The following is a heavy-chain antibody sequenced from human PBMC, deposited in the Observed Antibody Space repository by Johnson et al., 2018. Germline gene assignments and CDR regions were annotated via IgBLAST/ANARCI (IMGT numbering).Heavy chain of an antibody. Sequence: QVQLQESGAAVTKPGSSVKVSCKASGGTFSSYAISWVRQAPGQGLEWMGGIIPIFGTANYAQKFQGRVTITADESTSTAYMALSSPRSEDTAVYYCARDLAGGNPDAFDIWGQGTMVTVSS. J-gene: IGHJ3*02. CDR2: IIPIFGTA. V-gene: IGHV1-69*01. D-gene: IGHD4-23*01. CDR1: GGTFSSYA. CDR3: ARDLAGGNPDAFDI.